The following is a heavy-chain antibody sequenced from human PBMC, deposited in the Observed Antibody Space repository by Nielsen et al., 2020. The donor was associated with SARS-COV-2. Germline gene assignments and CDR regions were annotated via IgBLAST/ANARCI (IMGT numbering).Heavy chain of an antibody. CDR3: AHVSKLYCGGDCETFDI. V-gene: IGHV2-5*01. J-gene: IGHJ3*02. D-gene: IGHD2-21*01. Sequence: SGPTLVKPTQTLTLTCTFSGFSLSTSAVGVGWIRQPPGKALEWLAVIYWNDDKRYSPFLRSRLTITKDTPKNRVDLSMTNMDPVDTATYYCAHVSKLYCGGDCETFDIWGQGTMVTVSS. CDR1: GFSLSTSAVG. CDR2: IYWNDDK.